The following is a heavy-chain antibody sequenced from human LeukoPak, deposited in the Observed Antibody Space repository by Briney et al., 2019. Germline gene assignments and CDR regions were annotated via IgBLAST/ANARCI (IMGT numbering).Heavy chain of an antibody. CDR1: GFTFSSHS. J-gene: IGHJ4*02. V-gene: IGHV3-7*05. CDR2: IKQDGSEK. D-gene: IGHD1-14*01. Sequence: QPGGSLRLSCAPSGFTFSSHSMTWVRQAPGKGLEWVANIKQDGSEKYYVDSVTGRFTISRDNAKNSLYLQMNSLSGDDTAVYCCARARIDYWGQGTLVTVSS. CDR3: ARARIDY.